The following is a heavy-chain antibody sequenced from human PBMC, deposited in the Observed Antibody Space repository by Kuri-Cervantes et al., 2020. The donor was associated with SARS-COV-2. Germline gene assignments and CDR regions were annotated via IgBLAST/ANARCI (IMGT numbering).Heavy chain of an antibody. V-gene: IGHV4-39*07. D-gene: IGHD3-3*01. Sequence: GSLRLSCTVSGVSISSSSYYWGWIRQPPGKGLEWIGEINHSGSTNYDPSLKSRVTISVDTSKNQFSLKLSSVTAADTAVYYCARGYFSNAEWFSDFDYWGQGTLVTVSS. CDR3: ARGYFSNAEWFSDFDY. J-gene: IGHJ4*02. CDR1: GVSISSSSYY. CDR2: INHSGST.